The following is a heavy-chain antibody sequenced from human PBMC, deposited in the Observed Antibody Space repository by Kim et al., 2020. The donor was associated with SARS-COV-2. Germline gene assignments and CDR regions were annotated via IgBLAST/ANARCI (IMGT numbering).Heavy chain of an antibody. Sequence: GGSLRLSCAASGFAFGTYGVHWVRQAPGKGLEWVAVISFDGNDIYYADSVRGRFSISRDNSKNMLFLQMSSLRPEDTAVYFCAKDQTAGWLKSSYYYYG. CDR3: AKDQTAGWLKSSYYYYG. V-gene: IGHV3-30*18. D-gene: IGHD5-12*01. CDR1: GFAFGTYG. CDR2: ISFDGNDI. J-gene: IGHJ6*01.